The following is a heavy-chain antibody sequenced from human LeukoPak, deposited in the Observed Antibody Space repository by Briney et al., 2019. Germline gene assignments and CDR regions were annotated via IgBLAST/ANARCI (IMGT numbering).Heavy chain of an antibody. V-gene: IGHV3-23*01. J-gene: IGHJ4*02. CDR2: INERGDDS. CDR1: DFTFA. Sequence: GGSLRLSCVVSDFTFAVSWVRQAPGKGLEWISTINERGDDSFHADSVKGRFTISRDTSKNTLYLHMSSLRAADTAMYFCVRMRGPERRHCFDYWSQGALLIVSS. D-gene: IGHD1-1*01. CDR3: VRMRGPERRHCFDY.